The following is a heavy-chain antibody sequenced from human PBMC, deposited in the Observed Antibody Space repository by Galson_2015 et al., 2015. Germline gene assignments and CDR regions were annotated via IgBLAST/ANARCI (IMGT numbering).Heavy chain of an antibody. CDR1: GFTFSSYS. V-gene: IGHV3-21*01. Sequence: SLRLSCAASGFTFSSYSMNWVRQAPGKGLEWVSSISSSGSYIYSADSVKGRFTISRDNARNSLYLQMNSLGAEDTAVYYCARESGDFWSGFDYWGQGTLVTVSS. D-gene: IGHD3-3*01. CDR3: ARESGDFWSGFDY. J-gene: IGHJ4*02. CDR2: ISSSGSYI.